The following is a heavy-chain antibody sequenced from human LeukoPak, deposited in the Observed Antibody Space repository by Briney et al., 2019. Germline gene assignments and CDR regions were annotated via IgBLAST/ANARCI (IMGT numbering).Heavy chain of an antibody. V-gene: IGHV1-2*02. Sequence: ASVKVSCKASGYTFTGYYMHWVRQAPGQGLEWMGWINPNSGGTNWAQKFQGRVTMTRDTSINTAYMELSSLRFDDTAVYYCARGATAGRFSLRPTGAYYMDVWGKGTTVTVSS. CDR3: ARGATAGRFSLRPTGAYYMDV. CDR2: INPNSGGT. J-gene: IGHJ6*03. D-gene: IGHD6-13*01. CDR1: GYTFTGYY.